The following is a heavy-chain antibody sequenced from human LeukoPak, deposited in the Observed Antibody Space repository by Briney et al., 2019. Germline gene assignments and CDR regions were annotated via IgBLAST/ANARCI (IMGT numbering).Heavy chain of an antibody. Sequence: PSETLSLTCTVSGGSISSSSYYWGWIRQPPGKGPEWIGSNYYSGSTYYNPSLKSRVTISVDTSKNQFSLKLSSVTAADTAVYYCARDPSVVYDAFDIWGQGTMVTVSS. CDR3: ARDPSVVYDAFDI. CDR1: GGSISSSSYY. CDR2: NYYSGST. J-gene: IGHJ3*02. D-gene: IGHD2-8*02. V-gene: IGHV4-39*02.